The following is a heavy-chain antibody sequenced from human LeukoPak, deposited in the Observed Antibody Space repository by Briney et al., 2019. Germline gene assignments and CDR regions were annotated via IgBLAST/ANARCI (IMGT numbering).Heavy chain of an antibody. CDR3: ARLQWPQLRAFDI. Sequence: GGSLRLSCAASGFIFDNYWMSWVRQAPEKGLEWVANIKQDESAKYYVGSVKGRFTISRDNAKNTLYLQMDGLRADDTAVYYCARLQWPQLRAFDIWGQGTMVTVSS. J-gene: IGHJ3*02. V-gene: IGHV3-7*01. CDR2: IKQDESAK. D-gene: IGHD5-24*01. CDR1: GFIFDNYW.